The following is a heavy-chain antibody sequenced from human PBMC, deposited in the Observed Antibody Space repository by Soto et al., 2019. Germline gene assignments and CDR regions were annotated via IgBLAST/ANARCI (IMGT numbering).Heavy chain of an antibody. CDR3: ARHDDGYEDY. CDR2: IYYSGST. Sequence: PSETLSLTCTVSGGSISSSSYYWGWIRQPPGKGLEWIGSIYYSGSTYYNPSLKSRVTISVDTSKNQFSLKLSSVTAADTDVYYCARHDDGYEDYWGQGTLVTVSS. D-gene: IGHD1-1*01. J-gene: IGHJ4*02. V-gene: IGHV4-39*01. CDR1: GGSISSSSYY.